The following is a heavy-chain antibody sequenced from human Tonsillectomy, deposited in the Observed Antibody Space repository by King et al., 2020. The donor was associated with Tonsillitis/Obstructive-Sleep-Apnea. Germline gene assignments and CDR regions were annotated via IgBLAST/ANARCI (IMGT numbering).Heavy chain of an antibody. V-gene: IGHV3-73*02. J-gene: IGHJ6*03. CDR1: GFTFSGSA. Sequence: VQLVESGGGLVQPGGSLKLSCAASGFTFSGSAMHWVRQASGKGLVWGGRIRSKANSYATAYAASVRGRFTNSRDESKNTSYLQMNSLKTEETAVYYCTRGMRDGYSYYYYMDVWGKGTTVTVSS. CDR2: IRSKANSYAT. D-gene: IGHD5-24*01. CDR3: TRGMRDGYSYYYYMDV.